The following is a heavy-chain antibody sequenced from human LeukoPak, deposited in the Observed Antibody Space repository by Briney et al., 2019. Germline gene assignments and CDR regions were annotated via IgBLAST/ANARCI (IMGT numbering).Heavy chain of an antibody. CDR3: ARAGSSVIGDY. V-gene: IGHV1-46*01. CDR1: GYTFTSYY. D-gene: IGHD3-22*01. CDR2: INPSGGST. Sequence: ASVKVSCKASGYTFTSYYMHWVRQAPGQGLEWMGIINPSGGSTSYAQKLQGRVTITRDTSTSTVYMELSSLRSEDTAVYYCARAGSSVIGDYWGQGTLVTVSS. J-gene: IGHJ4*02.